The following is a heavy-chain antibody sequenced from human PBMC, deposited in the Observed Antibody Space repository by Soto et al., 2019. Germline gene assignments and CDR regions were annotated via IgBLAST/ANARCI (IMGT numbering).Heavy chain of an antibody. CDR1: GGSFSGYY. CDR2: INHSGST. CDR3: ARAHSSIAARPPGLVWFDP. D-gene: IGHD6-6*01. J-gene: IGHJ5*02. V-gene: IGHV4-34*01. Sequence: SETLSLTCAVYGGSFSGYYWSWIRQPPGKGLEWIGEINHSGSTNYNPSLKSRVTISVDTSKNQFSLKLSSVTAADTAVYYCARAHSSIAARPPGLVWFDPWGQGTLVTVSS.